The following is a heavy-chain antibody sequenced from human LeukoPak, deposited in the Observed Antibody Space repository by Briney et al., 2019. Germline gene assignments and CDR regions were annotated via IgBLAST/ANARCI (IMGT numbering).Heavy chain of an antibody. CDR1: GGSISSYY. V-gene: IGHV4-59*12. J-gene: IGHJ4*02. CDR3: AFFGSGSSYDY. CDR2: IYYSGST. D-gene: IGHD3-10*01. Sequence: SETLSLTCTVSGGSISSYYWSWIRQPPGKGLEWIGYIYYSGSTNYNPSLKSRVTISVDTSKNQFSLKLSSVTAADTAVYYCAFFGSGSSYDYWGQGTLVTVSS.